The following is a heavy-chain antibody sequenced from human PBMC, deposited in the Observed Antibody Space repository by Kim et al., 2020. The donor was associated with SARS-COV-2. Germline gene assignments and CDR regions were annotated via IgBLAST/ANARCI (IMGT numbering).Heavy chain of an antibody. Sequence: YYADSVRRRFTISRDNSKNSLYLQMNSLRTEDIASYYCSRGDGYNYNRYCGQGTLVTVSS. CDR3: SRGDGYNYNRY. J-gene: IGHJ4*02. V-gene: IGHV3-43*01. D-gene: IGHD5-12*01.